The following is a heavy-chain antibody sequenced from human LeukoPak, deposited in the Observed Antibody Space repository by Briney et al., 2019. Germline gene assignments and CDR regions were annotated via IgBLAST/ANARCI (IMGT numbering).Heavy chain of an antibody. D-gene: IGHD3-16*01. CDR1: GFTFSSYE. Sequence: PGGSLRLSCAASGFTFSSYEMNWVRQAPGKGLEWVSYINIGGGTIYYADSVKGRFTISRDNAKNSLYLQMNSLRAEDTAVYYCARDQSPWGDRDAFDIWGRGTMVTVSS. CDR2: INIGGGTI. V-gene: IGHV3-48*03. J-gene: IGHJ3*02. CDR3: ARDQSPWGDRDAFDI.